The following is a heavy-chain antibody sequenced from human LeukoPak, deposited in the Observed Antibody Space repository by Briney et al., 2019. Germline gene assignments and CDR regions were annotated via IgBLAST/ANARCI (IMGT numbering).Heavy chain of an antibody. CDR3: ARLGDSGEFRW. V-gene: IGHV4-39*01. CDR2: VYYSGST. D-gene: IGHD3-10*01. Sequence: PSETLSLTCTVSGGSISSSRNYWGWVRQPPGKSLEYMGTVYYSGSTYYNPSIKSRVTISLDTSKNQFSLKLNFVTAADTAVYYCARLGDSGEFRWWGQGTLVTVAS. J-gene: IGHJ4*02. CDR1: GGSISSSRNY.